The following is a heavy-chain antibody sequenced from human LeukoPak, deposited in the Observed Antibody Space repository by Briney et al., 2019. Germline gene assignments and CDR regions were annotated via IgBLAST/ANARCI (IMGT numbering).Heavy chain of an antibody. V-gene: IGHV3-66*01. D-gene: IGHD3-10*01. CDR2: IYSGDTT. CDR1: GFTFSSYA. J-gene: IGHJ4*02. Sequence: PGGSLRLSCAASGFTFSSYAMSWVRQAPGTGLEWVSVIYSGDTTFYADSVRGKFTISRDNSKNTLYLQMNSLRAEDTAVYYCASILRSSSGYYLDYWGQGTLVTVSS. CDR3: ASILRSSSGYYLDY.